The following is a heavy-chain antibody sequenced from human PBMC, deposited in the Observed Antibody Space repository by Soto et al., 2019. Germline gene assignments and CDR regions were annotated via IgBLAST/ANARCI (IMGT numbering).Heavy chain of an antibody. Sequence: PSETLSLTCTVSGGSISSYYWSWIRQPPGKGLEWIGYIYYSGSTNYNPSLKGRVTISVDTSKNQFSLKLSSVTAADTAVYYCASTIFGENNWFDPWGQGTLVTVSS. J-gene: IGHJ5*02. CDR2: IYYSGST. V-gene: IGHV4-59*08. D-gene: IGHD3-3*01. CDR3: ASTIFGENNWFDP. CDR1: GGSISSYY.